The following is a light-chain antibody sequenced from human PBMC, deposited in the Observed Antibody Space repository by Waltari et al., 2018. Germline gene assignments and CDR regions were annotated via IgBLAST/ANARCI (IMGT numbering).Light chain of an antibody. CDR3: QKYNSVPDT. CDR1: QDNSNS. Sequence: DIQMTQSPSSLSASVGDRVTITCRASQDNSNSLAWYQQKPAKVTKLLISAASTLQSGVPSRFSGSGSRTDFTRTIGSLQPEDVGTYYCQKYNSVPDTFGQGTKLEIK. J-gene: IGKJ2*01. CDR2: AAS. V-gene: IGKV1-27*01.